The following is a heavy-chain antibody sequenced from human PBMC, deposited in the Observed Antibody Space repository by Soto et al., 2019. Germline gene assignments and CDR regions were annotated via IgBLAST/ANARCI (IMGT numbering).Heavy chain of an antibody. V-gene: IGHV1-69*06. J-gene: IGHJ5*02. Sequence: QVQLVQSGAEVKKPGSSVKVSCKASGGTFSSYAISWVRQAPGQGLEWMGGIIPIFGTANYAQKFQGRVTITADKSTSTAYMELSSLSFEDTAVYYCAYLYSSTNWFDPWGQGTLVTVSS. D-gene: IGHD6-13*01. CDR1: GGTFSSYA. CDR3: AYLYSSTNWFDP. CDR2: IIPIFGTA.